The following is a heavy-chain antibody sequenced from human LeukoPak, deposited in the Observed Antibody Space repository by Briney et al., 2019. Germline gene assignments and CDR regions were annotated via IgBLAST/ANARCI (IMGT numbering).Heavy chain of an antibody. V-gene: IGHV3-48*03. Sequence: PGGSLRLSCAASGFTFSSYEMNWVRQAPGKGLEWVSYITSSGSTIYYADSVKGRFTISRDNAKISLYLQMNSLRAEDTAVYYCARQTKTTVTKYFDHWGRGTLVTVSS. CDR3: ARQTKTTVTKYFDH. J-gene: IGHJ2*01. CDR1: GFTFSSYE. CDR2: ITSSGSTI. D-gene: IGHD4-17*01.